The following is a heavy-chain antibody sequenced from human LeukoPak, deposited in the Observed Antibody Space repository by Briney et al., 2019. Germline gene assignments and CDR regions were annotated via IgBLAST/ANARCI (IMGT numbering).Heavy chain of an antibody. Sequence: PGGSLRLSCAASGFTFSSYGMHWVRQAPGKGLEWVAFIRYDGSNKYYADSVKGRFTISRDNSKNTLYLQMNSLRAEDTAVYYCARDCITIFGVVDSCYWGQGTLVTVSS. J-gene: IGHJ4*02. CDR3: ARDCITIFGVVDSCY. CDR1: GFTFSSYG. CDR2: IRYDGSNK. V-gene: IGHV3-30*02. D-gene: IGHD3-3*01.